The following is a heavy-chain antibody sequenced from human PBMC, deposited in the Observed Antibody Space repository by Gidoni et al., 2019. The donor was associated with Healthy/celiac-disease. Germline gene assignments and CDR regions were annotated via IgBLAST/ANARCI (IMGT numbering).Heavy chain of an antibody. J-gene: IGHJ4*02. Sequence: QVQLVQSGAEVKKPGASVKVSCKASGYTFTSYYMHWVRQAPGQGLEWMGIINPSGGSTSYAQKFQGRVTMTRDTSTSTVYMELSSLRSEDTAVYYCARNPRDGYSSPKFDYWGQGTLVTVSS. CDR1: GYTFTSYY. CDR3: ARNPRDGYSSPKFDY. D-gene: IGHD6-13*01. CDR2: INPSGGST. V-gene: IGHV1-46*01.